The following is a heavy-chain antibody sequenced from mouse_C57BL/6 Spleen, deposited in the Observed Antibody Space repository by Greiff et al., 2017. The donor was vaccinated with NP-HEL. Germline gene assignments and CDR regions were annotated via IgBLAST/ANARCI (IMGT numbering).Heavy chain of an antibody. CDR3: ARTGTTVVPHYYAMDY. D-gene: IGHD1-1*01. V-gene: IGHV5-17*01. Sequence: EVKLVESGGGLVKPGGSLKLSCAASGFTFSDYGMHWVRQAPEKGLEWVAYISSGSSTIYYADTVKGRFTISRDNAKNTLFLQMTSLRSEDTAMYYCARTGTTVVPHYYAMDYWGQGTSVTVSS. CDR2: ISSGSSTI. J-gene: IGHJ4*01. CDR1: GFTFSDYG.